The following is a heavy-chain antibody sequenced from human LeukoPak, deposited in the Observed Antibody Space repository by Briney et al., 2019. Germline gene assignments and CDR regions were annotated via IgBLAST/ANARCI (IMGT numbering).Heavy chain of an antibody. CDR2: IYYRGST. D-gene: IGHD1/OR15-1a*01. Sequence: PSETLSLTCTVSGDSISSSSYYWGWIRQPPGKGLEWIGSIYYRGSTYYNPSLKSRVTISVDTSKNQFSLKLSSVTAADTAVYYCAGRNSMDVWGQGTTVTVSS. CDR3: AGRNSMDV. CDR1: GDSISSSSYY. V-gene: IGHV4-39*01. J-gene: IGHJ6*02.